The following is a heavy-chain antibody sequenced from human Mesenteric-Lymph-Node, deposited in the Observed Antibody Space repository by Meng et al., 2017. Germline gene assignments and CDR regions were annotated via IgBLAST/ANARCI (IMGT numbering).Heavy chain of an antibody. Sequence: QGQLPGSDQGLVKPSQTLSLTCTVSGGSISRGGYYWSWIRQHPGKGLEWIGYIHDSGSTYYNPSLKSRVTISADTSKNQFSLKLSSVTAADTAVYYCARASYGSGSPLGESWFDPWGQGTLVTVSS. CDR3: ARASYGSGSPLGESWFDP. V-gene: IGHV4-31*03. J-gene: IGHJ5*02. D-gene: IGHD3-10*01. CDR1: GGSISRGGYY. CDR2: IHDSGST.